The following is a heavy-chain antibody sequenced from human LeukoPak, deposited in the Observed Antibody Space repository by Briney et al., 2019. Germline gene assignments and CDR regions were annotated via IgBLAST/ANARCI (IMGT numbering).Heavy chain of an antibody. V-gene: IGHV4-61*01. J-gene: IGHJ6*02. D-gene: IGHD5-24*01. Sequence: SETLSLTCTVSGGSISSGNYYWTWFRQPPEKGLEWIGLIYYTGSANYNPSLKSRVTISVDTSKNQSSLHLSSVTAADTAVYYCARDDSRDGSNYNYYGTDVWGQGTTVTVSS. CDR3: ARDDSRDGSNYNYYGTDV. CDR2: IYYTGSA. CDR1: GGSISSGNYY.